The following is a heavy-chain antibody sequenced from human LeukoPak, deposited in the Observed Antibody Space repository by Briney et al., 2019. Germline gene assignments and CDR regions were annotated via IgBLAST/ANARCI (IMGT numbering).Heavy chain of an antibody. CDR2: ISSSSTYI. Sequence: GGSLRLFCAASGFTFSSYSMNWVRQAPGKGLEWVSSISSSSTYIYYADSLKGRFTISRDNSKNTLYLQMNSLRAEDTAVYYCARDRRIVGATFDYWGQGTLVTVSS. CDR1: GFTFSSYS. D-gene: IGHD1-26*01. V-gene: IGHV3-21*01. CDR3: ARDRRIVGATFDY. J-gene: IGHJ4*02.